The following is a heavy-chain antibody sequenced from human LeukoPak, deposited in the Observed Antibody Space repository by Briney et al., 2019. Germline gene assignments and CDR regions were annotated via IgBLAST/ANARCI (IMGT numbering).Heavy chain of an antibody. J-gene: IGHJ5*02. Sequence: ASVKVSCKASGGTFSSYAISWVRQAPGQGLEWMGWINPNSGGTNYAQKFQGRVTMTRDTSISTAYMELSRLRSDDTAVYYCARDRSTVTLDPWGQGTLVTVSS. CDR3: ARDRSTVTLDP. CDR2: INPNSGGT. CDR1: GGTFSSYA. V-gene: IGHV1-2*02. D-gene: IGHD4-17*01.